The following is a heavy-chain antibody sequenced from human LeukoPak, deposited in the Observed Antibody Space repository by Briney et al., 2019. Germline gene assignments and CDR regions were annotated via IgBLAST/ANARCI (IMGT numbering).Heavy chain of an antibody. CDR3: ARDTDSSGPRLGWFDP. J-gene: IGHJ5*02. CDR1: GGSFSGYY. V-gene: IGHV4-34*01. CDR2: INHSGST. Sequence: SETLSLTCAVYGGSFSGYYWSWIRQPPGKGLEWIGEINHSGSTNYNPSLRSRVTMSVDTSKNQFSLKLSSVTAADTAVYYCARDTDSSGPRLGWFDPWGQGTLVTVSS. D-gene: IGHD3-22*01.